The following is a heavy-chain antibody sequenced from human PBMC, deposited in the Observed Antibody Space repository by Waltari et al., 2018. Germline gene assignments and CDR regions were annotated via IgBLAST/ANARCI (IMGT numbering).Heavy chain of an antibody. V-gene: IGHV4-34*01. CDR3: AWSREVTIAARPPGGY. CDR2: INHSGGT. J-gene: IGHJ4*02. Sequence: QVQLQQWGAGLLKPSETLSLTCAVYGGSFSGYYWSWIRQPPGKALGWIGEINHSGGTDYNPYLKGRVTISVETSKNQFTLKLSSVTAADTAVDNCAWSREVTIAARPPGGYWGQGTLVTVSS. CDR1: GGSFSGYY. D-gene: IGHD6-6*01.